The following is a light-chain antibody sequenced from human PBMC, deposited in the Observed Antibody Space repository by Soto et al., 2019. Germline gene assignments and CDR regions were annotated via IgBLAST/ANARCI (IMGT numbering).Light chain of an antibody. CDR1: QSVRNN. CDR2: AAS. CDR3: QHYNNWPPWA. V-gene: IGKV3-15*01. Sequence: ETVMTQSPATLSVSPGERATLSCRASQSVRNNLAWYQQKPGQAPRLLIYAASTRATGIPARFSGSGSGTEFTLTISSLQSEAFAVYYCQHYNNWPPWAFGQGTKVEIK. J-gene: IGKJ1*01.